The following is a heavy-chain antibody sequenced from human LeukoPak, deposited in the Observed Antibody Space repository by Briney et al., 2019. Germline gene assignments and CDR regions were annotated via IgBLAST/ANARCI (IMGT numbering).Heavy chain of an antibody. CDR3: ARGYSRFDY. V-gene: IGHV3-7*01. CDR2: IKQDGSEK. D-gene: IGHD6-13*01. Sequence: GSLRLSCAASGFTFSSYGMHWVRQAPGKGLEWVANIKQDGSEKYYVDSVKGRFTISRDNAKNSLYLQMNSLRAEDTAVYYCARGYSRFDYWGQGSLVTVSS. J-gene: IGHJ4*02. CDR1: GFTFSSYG.